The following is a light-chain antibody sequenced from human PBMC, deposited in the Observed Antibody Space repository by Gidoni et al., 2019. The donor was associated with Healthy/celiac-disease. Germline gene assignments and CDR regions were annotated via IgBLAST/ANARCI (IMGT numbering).Light chain of an antibody. Sequence: IQLPPPPPSLSASVGDRVTITCRASQSISSYLNWYQQKPGKAPKLLIYAASSLQSGVPSRFSGSGSGTDFTLTISSLQPEDFATYYCQQSYSTPWTFGQGTKVEIK. CDR2: AAS. CDR1: QSISSY. J-gene: IGKJ1*01. V-gene: IGKV1-39*01. CDR3: QQSYSTPWT.